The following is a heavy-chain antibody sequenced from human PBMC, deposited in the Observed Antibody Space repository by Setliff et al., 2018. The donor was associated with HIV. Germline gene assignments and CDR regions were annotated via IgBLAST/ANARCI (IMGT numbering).Heavy chain of an antibody. CDR3: ARGSCSGCYLSDY. V-gene: IGHV1-3*01. J-gene: IGHJ4*02. D-gene: IGHD6-19*01. CDR1: GYTFSTNA. CDR2: INAGDDNT. Sequence: ASVKVSCKAFGYTFSTNAIHWARQAPGQRLEWMGYINAGDDNTRYSEKFQGRVTITRDTSANTAYMELSSLRSEDTAVYYRARGSCSGCYLSDYWGLGTLVTVSS.